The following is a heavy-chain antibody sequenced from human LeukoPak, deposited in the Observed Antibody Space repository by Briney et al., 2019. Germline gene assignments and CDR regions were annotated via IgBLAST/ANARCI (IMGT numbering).Heavy chain of an antibody. J-gene: IGHJ4*02. D-gene: IGHD5-12*01. Sequence: QSGGSLRLSCAASGFTFSSYDMHWVRQATGKGLEWVSAIGTAGDTYYPGSVKGRFTISRENAKNSLYLQMNSLRAGDTAVYYCARSSGYMYFDYWGQGTLVTVSS. V-gene: IGHV3-13*01. CDR2: IGTAGDT. CDR3: ARSSGYMYFDY. CDR1: GFTFSSYD.